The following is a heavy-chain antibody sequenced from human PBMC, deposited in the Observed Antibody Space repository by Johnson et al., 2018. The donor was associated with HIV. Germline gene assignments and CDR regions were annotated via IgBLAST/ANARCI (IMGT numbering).Heavy chain of an antibody. Sequence: VQLVESGGGVVQPGRSLRLSCSVSGFTFSSYAMHWVRQAPGKGLEWVSGISWNSGSIGYADSVKGRFTISRDNAKNSLYLQMNSLRAEDTAVYYCARDQIAAAGAFDIWGQGTMVTVSS. CDR2: ISWNSGSI. D-gene: IGHD6-13*01. CDR3: ARDQIAAAGAFDI. J-gene: IGHJ3*02. V-gene: IGHV3-9*01. CDR1: GFTFSSYA.